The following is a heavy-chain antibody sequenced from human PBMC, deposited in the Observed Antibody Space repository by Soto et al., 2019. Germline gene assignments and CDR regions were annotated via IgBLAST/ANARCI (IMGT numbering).Heavy chain of an antibody. CDR1: GYTFTSYG. CDR3: ARGFTRRKHLERRGDRAFDI. Sequence: QVPLVQSGAEVKKPGASVKVSCKASGYTFTSYGISWVRQAPGQGLEWMGWISAYNGNTNYAQKLQGRVTMTTDTSTSTAYMELRSLRSDDTAVYYCARGFTRRKHLERRGDRAFDIWGQGTMVTVSS. V-gene: IGHV1-18*04. D-gene: IGHD1-1*01. CDR2: ISAYNGNT. J-gene: IGHJ3*02.